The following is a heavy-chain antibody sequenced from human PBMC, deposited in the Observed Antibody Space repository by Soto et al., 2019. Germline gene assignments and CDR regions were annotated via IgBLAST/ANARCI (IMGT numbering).Heavy chain of an antibody. D-gene: IGHD6-19*01. CDR3: ARSEQWLVRKRWFER. Sequence: SETRSLTCTVSGGSISSYYWSWIRQPPGKGLEWIGYIYYSVRTNYNPSLKSRVTISVDTSKNQFSLKLSSVTAADTAVYYCARSEQWLVRKRWFERWGKGNLVTVSA. J-gene: IGHJ5*02. CDR1: GGSISSYY. V-gene: IGHV4-59*01. CDR2: IYYSVRT.